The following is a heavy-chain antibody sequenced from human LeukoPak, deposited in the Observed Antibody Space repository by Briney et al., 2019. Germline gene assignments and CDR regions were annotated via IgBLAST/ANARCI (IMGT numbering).Heavy chain of an antibody. CDR1: GYTFTSYN. CDR2: INPSGGST. D-gene: IGHD4-23*01. CDR3: ARDNSVEDTAWWFDP. V-gene: IGHV1-46*01. Sequence: VASVEVSCKASGYTFTSYNMHWVRQAPGQGLEWMGIINPSGGSTNFAQKFQGRVTLTRDMSTSTVYMELSSLRSEDTAVYYCARDNSVEDTAWWFDPWGQGTLVTVSS. J-gene: IGHJ5*02.